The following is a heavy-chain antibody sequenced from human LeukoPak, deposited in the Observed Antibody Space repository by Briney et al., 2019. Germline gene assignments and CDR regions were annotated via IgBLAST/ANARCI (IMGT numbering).Heavy chain of an antibody. CDR3: AKAAAGTLRDNWFDP. CDR2: ISGSGGST. Sequence: GGSLRLSCIASEFTFSNYEVNWVRQAPGKGLQWVSAISGSGGSTYYADSVKGRFTISRDNSKNTLYLQMNSLRAEDTAVYYCAKAAAGTLRDNWFDPWGQGTLVTVSS. V-gene: IGHV3-23*01. J-gene: IGHJ5*02. CDR1: EFTFSNYE. D-gene: IGHD6-13*01.